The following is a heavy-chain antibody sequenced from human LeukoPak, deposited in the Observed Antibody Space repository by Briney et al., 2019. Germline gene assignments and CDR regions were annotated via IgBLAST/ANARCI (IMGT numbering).Heavy chain of an antibody. CDR2: IYPGDSDT. Sequence: GESLQISCQGSGYRFTSYWIGWVRRMPGKGLEGMGIIYPGDSDTRYSPSFQGQVTISADKSISTAYLQWSSLKASDAAMYYCARYTSGYYYYYYMDVWGKGTTVTVSS. CDR1: GYRFTSYW. CDR3: ARYTSGYYYYYYMDV. J-gene: IGHJ6*03. D-gene: IGHD1-14*01. V-gene: IGHV5-51*01.